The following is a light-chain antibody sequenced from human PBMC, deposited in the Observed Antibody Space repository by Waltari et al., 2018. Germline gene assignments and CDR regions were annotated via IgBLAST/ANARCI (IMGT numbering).Light chain of an antibody. J-gene: IGKJ1*01. CDR1: QTINNW. Sequence: DIQMTLSPSTLSASVGDKVTITCRASQTINNWLAWYQMKPGKAPKLLIYDASTLDNGVPSRFSGSRSETEFTLTISSLQPDDFATYYCHQYNSFSGSFGQGTKVEVK. CDR2: DAS. V-gene: IGKV1-5*03. CDR3: HQYNSFSGS.